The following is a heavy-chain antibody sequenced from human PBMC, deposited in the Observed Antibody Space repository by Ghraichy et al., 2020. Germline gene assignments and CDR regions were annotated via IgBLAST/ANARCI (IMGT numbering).Heavy chain of an antibody. CDR2: ISYDGSNK. CDR1: GFTFSSYG. V-gene: IGHV3-30*18. Sequence: GGSLRLSCAASGFTFSSYGMHWVRQAPGKGLEWVAVISYDGSNKYYADSVKGRFTISRDNSKNTLYLQMNSLRAEDTAVYYCAKVNRGVYYGSGSYYYGMDVWGQGTTVTVSS. J-gene: IGHJ6*02. CDR3: AKVNRGVYYGSGSYYYGMDV. D-gene: IGHD3-10*01.